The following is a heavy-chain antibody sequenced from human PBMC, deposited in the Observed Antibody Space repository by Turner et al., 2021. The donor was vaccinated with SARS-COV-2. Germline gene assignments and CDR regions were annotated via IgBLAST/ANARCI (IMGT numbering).Heavy chain of an antibody. CDR2: ISSRSIYI. V-gene: IGHV3-21*01. CDR3: ARDHRPVVVPAAKRAGSYYYGMDV. J-gene: IGHJ6*02. D-gene: IGHD2-2*01. Sequence: EVQLVESGGGLVKPGGLLRLSCAASGFTFSSYSMTWVRQAPGKWLEWVSAISSRSIYIFYADSVKGRFTISRDNAKNSLYLQMNSLRAEDTAVYYCARDHRPVVVPAAKRAGSYYYGMDVWGQGTTVTVSS. CDR1: GFTFSSYS.